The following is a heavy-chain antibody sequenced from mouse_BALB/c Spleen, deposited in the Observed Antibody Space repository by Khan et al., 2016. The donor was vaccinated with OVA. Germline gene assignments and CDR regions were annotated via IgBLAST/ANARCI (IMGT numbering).Heavy chain of an antibody. J-gene: IGHJ3*01. CDR1: GFTFSDYY. V-gene: IGHV5-4*02. D-gene: IGHD1-1*02. CDR3: ARGFYGGPFTY. Sequence: EVELVESGGGLVKPGGSLKLSCAASGFTFSDYYMYWVRQTPEKRLEWVATISDGGSYTYYPDSVKGRFTLSRDAVKNNLYLQMSSLKAEDTAMYYCARGFYGGPFTYWGQGTLVTVSA. CDR2: ISDGGSYT.